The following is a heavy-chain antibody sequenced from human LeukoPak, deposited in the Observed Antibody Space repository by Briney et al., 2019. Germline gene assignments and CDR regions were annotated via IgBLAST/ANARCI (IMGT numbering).Heavy chain of an antibody. V-gene: IGHV4-39*07. Sequence: KSSETLSLTCTVSGGSISSSSYYWGWIRQPPGKGLEWIGSIYYSGSTYYNPSLKSRVTISVDTSKNQFSLKLSSVTAADTAVYYCARDRAEKGGSSWYVLWGQGTLVTVSS. CDR3: ARDRAEKGGSSWYVL. D-gene: IGHD6-13*01. J-gene: IGHJ4*02. CDR2: IYYSGST. CDR1: GGSISSSSYY.